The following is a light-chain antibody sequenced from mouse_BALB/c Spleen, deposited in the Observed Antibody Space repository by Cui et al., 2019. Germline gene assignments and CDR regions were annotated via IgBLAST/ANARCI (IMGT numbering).Light chain of an antibody. CDR3: QQWSGYPFT. CDR1: SSLRSRY. Sequence: ENVLTRSPSTLAASLGQKVTMTCSASSSLRSRYLHWYQQKSGASPKPLIHRTSNLASGVPARVSGSGSGTSYSLTLSSVEAEDDATYYCQQWSGYPFTFGSGTKLEIK. V-gene: IGKV4-58*01. CDR2: RTS. J-gene: IGKJ4*01.